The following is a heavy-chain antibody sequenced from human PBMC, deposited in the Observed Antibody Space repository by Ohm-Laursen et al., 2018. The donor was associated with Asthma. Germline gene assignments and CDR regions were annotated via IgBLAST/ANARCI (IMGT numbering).Heavy chain of an antibody. J-gene: IGHJ5*02. CDR2: ISSSSSTI. D-gene: IGHD2-2*01. V-gene: IGHV3-48*01. Sequence: SLRLSCAASGFTFRSYAMHWVRQAPGKGLEWVSYISSSSSTIYYADSVKGRFTISRDNAKNSLYLQMNSLRAEDTAVYYCARDFLYCSSTSCPHWFDPWGQGTLVTVSS. CDR1: GFTFRSYA. CDR3: ARDFLYCSSTSCPHWFDP.